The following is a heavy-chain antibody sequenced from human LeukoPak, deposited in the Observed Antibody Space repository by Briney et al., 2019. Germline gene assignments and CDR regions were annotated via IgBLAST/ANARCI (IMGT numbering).Heavy chain of an antibody. V-gene: IGHV1-69*04. J-gene: IGHJ6*02. CDR1: GGTFSSYA. Sequence: GASVKVSCKASGGTFSSYAISWVRQAPGQGLEWMGRIIPILGIANYAQKFQGGVTITADKSTSTAYMELSSLRSEDTAVYYCARDRTQLWLPGYYYGMDVWGQGTTVTVSS. CDR2: IIPILGIA. CDR3: ARDRTQLWLPGYYYGMDV. D-gene: IGHD5-18*01.